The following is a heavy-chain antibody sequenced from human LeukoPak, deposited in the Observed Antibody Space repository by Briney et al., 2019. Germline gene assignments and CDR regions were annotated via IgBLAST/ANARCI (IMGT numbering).Heavy chain of an antibody. V-gene: IGHV3-21*01. D-gene: IGHD3-22*01. Sequence: GGSLRLSCAASGFTFSSYSMNWVRQAPGKGLEWVSSISSSSSYIYYADSVKGRFTISRDNAKNSLYLQMNSLRAEDTAVYYCARVGITYYYDSSGYNDYWGQGTLVTVSS. CDR1: GFTFSSYS. CDR2: ISSSSSYI. CDR3: ARVGITYYYDSSGYNDY. J-gene: IGHJ4*02.